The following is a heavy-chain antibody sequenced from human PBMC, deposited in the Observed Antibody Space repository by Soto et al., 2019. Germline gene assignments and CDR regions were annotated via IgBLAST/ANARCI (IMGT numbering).Heavy chain of an antibody. J-gene: IGHJ4*02. V-gene: IGHV4-59*08. Sequence: PSETLSLTYTVSGGSISSYYWSWIRQPPGKGLEWIGYIYYSGSTNYNPSLKSRVTISVDTSKNQFSLKLSSVTAADTAVYYCARHRTTVTLDYWGQGTLVTVSS. D-gene: IGHD4-17*01. CDR3: ARHRTTVTLDY. CDR2: IYYSGST. CDR1: GGSISSYY.